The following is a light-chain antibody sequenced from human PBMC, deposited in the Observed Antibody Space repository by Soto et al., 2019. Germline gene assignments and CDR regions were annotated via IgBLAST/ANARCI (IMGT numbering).Light chain of an antibody. J-gene: IGKJ5*01. CDR2: GAS. CDR3: QQYGSSAT. Sequence: EIVLTQSPGTLSLSPGERATLSCRASQRVSNSYLAWYQQKPGQAPKLLIYGASSRAPGIPDRFSGSGSGTDFTLTISRLEPEHFAVYYCQQYGSSATFG. CDR1: QRVSNSY. V-gene: IGKV3-20*01.